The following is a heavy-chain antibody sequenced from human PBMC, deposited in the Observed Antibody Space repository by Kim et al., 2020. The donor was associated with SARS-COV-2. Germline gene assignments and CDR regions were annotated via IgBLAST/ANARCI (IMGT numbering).Heavy chain of an antibody. Sequence: GGSLRLSCAASGFTFSVSAMGWVRRPPGKGLEWVSTISGLGDRTHYADSVKGRFTIFRDNSRDLLSLQMNSLTVEDTAVYYCGKAMGCSGGSCHPDRWFDPWGQGTLVTVSS. J-gene: IGHJ5*02. D-gene: IGHD2-15*01. CDR3: GKAMGCSGGSCHPDRWFDP. CDR1: GFTFSVSA. V-gene: IGHV3-23*01. CDR2: ISGLGDRT.